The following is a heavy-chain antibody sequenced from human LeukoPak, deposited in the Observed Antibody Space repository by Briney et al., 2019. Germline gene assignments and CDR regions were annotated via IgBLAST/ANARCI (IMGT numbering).Heavy chain of an antibody. Sequence: ASVKVSCKASGYTFTGYYMHWVRQARGQGLEWMGWINPNSGGTNYAQKFQGRVTMTGDTSISTAYMELSRLRSDDTAVYYCARWAAYSVWFGADYWGQGTLVTVSS. CDR1: GYTFTGYY. CDR2: INPNSGGT. CDR3: ARWAAYSVWFGADY. J-gene: IGHJ4*02. D-gene: IGHD3-10*01. V-gene: IGHV1-2*02.